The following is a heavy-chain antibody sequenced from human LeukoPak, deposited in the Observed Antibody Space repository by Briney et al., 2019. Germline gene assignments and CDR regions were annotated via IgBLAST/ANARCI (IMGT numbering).Heavy chain of an antibody. CDR3: ARQGGWYYYYGMDV. CDR2: ISSSGSTI. Sequence: PGGTLRLTCAASGCTFSSYEMNWVRQAPGKGLEWVSCISSSGSTIYYADPVRGRSTISRNNANNFLLQQMTILRADNTAVYYCARQGGWYYYYGMDVWGQGTTVPVS. CDR1: GCTFSSYE. D-gene: IGHD6-19*01. J-gene: IGHJ6*02. V-gene: IGHV3-48*03.